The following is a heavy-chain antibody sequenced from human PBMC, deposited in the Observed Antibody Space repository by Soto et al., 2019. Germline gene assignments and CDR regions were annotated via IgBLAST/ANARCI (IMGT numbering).Heavy chain of an antibody. D-gene: IGHD1-7*01. Sequence: ETLSLTCTVSGGSISVYYWSWIRHPAGKGLEWLGRIYTSGTTNYNPSLKSRVTISVDTSKNQFSLKLSSVTAADTAVYYCARVSWNSAMAIETFDYWGQGTLVTVSS. CDR2: IYTSGTT. V-gene: IGHV4-4*07. J-gene: IGHJ4*02. CDR1: GGSISVYY. CDR3: ARVSWNSAMAIETFDY.